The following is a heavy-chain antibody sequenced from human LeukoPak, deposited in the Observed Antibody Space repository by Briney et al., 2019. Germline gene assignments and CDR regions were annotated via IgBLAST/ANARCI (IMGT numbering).Heavy chain of an antibody. V-gene: IGHV3-9*03. D-gene: IGHD6-19*01. J-gene: IGHJ4*02. CDR3: AKDSSSGYSSGWYYFDY. CDR1: GFTFDDYA. CDR2: ISWNSGSI. Sequence: GGSLRLSCAASGFTFDDYAMHWVRQAPGKGLEWVSGISWNSGSIGYADSVKVRFTIYRDNAKNSLYLQMNSLRAEDMALYYCAKDSSSGYSSGWYYFDYWGQGTLVTVSS.